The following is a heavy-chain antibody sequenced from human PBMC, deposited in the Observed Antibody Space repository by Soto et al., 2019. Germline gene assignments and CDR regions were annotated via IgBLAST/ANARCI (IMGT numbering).Heavy chain of an antibody. Sequence: QVQLVQSGAEVKKPGSSVKVSCKASGGTFSSYTISWVRQAPGQGLEWMGRIIPILGIANYAQKFLGRVTITADKSTSTAYMELSSLRSEDTAVYYCAREVDYYGSGTYYNWGQGTLVTVSS. CDR3: AREVDYYGSGTYYN. CDR2: IIPILGIA. CDR1: GGTFSSYT. V-gene: IGHV1-69*08. D-gene: IGHD3-10*01. J-gene: IGHJ4*02.